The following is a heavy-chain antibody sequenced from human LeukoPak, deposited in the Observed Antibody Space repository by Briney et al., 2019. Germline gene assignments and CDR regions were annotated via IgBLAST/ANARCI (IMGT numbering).Heavy chain of an antibody. CDR3: ARGGCANGACQKELDY. CDR2: ISDNSNNI. V-gene: IGHV3-48*04. Sequence: GGSLRLSCAASGFTFSSYRMNWVRQAPGKGLEWVSYISDNSNNIYYAESVKGRFTISRDNAKNSLYLQMNSLRVEDTAVYYCARGGCANGACQKELDYWGQGTLVTVS. D-gene: IGHD2-8*01. CDR1: GFTFSSYR. J-gene: IGHJ4*02.